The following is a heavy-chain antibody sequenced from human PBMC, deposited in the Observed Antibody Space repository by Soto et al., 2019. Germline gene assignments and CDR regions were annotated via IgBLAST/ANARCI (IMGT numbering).Heavy chain of an antibody. CDR3: VQSRCGGDCLQSYSSHSYYGLDV. CDR2: IYWDDDK. J-gene: IGHJ6*02. CDR1: GFSLSTTGVG. Sequence: QITLKESGPTLVKPTQTLTLTCTFSGFSLSTTGVGVGWIRQPPGKALEWLALIYWDDDKRYSPSLKSRLTITKDNAKNQVVLTMTYMDPVATAPYYCVQSRCGGDCLQSYSSHSYYGLDVWGQGTTVTVSS. D-gene: IGHD2-21*01. V-gene: IGHV2-5*02.